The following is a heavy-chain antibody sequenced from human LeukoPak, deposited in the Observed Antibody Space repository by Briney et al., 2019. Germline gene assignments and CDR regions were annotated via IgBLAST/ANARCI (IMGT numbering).Heavy chain of an antibody. D-gene: IGHD6-13*01. V-gene: IGHV4-59*01. Sequence: SETLSLTCTVSGGSISSYYWSWIRQPPGKGLEWIGYIYYSGSTNYNPSLKSRVTISVDTSKNQFSLKLSSVTAADTAVYYCARDVGQQLDYYYYGMDVWGKGTTVTVSS. CDR1: GGSISSYY. J-gene: IGHJ6*04. CDR3: ARDVGQQLDYYYYGMDV. CDR2: IYYSGST.